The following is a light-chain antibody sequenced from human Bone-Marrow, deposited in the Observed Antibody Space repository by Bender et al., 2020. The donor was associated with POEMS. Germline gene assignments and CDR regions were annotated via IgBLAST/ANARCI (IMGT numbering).Light chain of an antibody. CDR3: CSYADSSPNWV. Sequence: QSVLTQPPSVSGTPGQRVTISCSGSGSNIGGYPVNWYQQLPGTAPRLLIYTNNERPSGVSNRFSGSKSDNTASLTISGLQAEDEADFYCCSYADSSPNWVFGGGTKLTVL. CDR2: TNN. V-gene: IGLV1-44*01. CDR1: GSNIGGYP. J-gene: IGLJ3*02.